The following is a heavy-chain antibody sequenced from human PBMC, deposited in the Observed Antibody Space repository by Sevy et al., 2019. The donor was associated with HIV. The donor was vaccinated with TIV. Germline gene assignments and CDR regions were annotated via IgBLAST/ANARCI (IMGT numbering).Heavy chain of an antibody. V-gene: IGHV1-2*06. CDR3: ARAPTDFWTGGMAV. CDR2: INPISGGT. D-gene: IGHD3-3*01. J-gene: IGHJ6*02. CDR1: GYAFTGYY. Sequence: ASVKVSCKASGYAFTGYYIHWVRQAPGQGLEWMGRINPISGGTDDSQKFQGRVTMTRDTSISTAYMDVSRLTSDDTAVYYCARAPTDFWTGGMAVWGQRTEVTVSS.